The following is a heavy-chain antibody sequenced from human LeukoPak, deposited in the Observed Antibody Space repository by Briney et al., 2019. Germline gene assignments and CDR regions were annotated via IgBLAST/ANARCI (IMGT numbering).Heavy chain of an antibody. CDR3: AKDRGYSTTWNLFDY. J-gene: IGHJ4*02. D-gene: IGHD6-13*01. V-gene: IGHV3-30*02. Sequence: GGSLRLSCAASGFTFSSYGMHWVRQAPGKGLEWVAFIRFDGSNKYYADSVKGRFTISRDNSKNTLYLQMNSLRAENTAVYYCAKDRGYSTTWNLFDYWGQGTLVTVSS. CDR1: GFTFSSYG. CDR2: IRFDGSNK.